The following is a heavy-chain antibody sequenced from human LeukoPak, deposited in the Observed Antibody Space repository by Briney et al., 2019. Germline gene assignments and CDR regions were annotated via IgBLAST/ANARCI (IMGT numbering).Heavy chain of an antibody. CDR1: GGSITSYY. V-gene: IGHV3-64*01. CDR3: ARGRYCSGGSCYFDY. CDR2: ISSNGGDT. Sequence: ETLSLTCTVSGGSITSYYWSWVRQPPGKGLEYVSGISSNGGDTFYANSVKGRFTISRDNSKNTLYLQMDSLRPDDMAIYYCARGRYCSGGSCYFDYWGQGTLVTVSS. D-gene: IGHD2-15*01. J-gene: IGHJ4*02.